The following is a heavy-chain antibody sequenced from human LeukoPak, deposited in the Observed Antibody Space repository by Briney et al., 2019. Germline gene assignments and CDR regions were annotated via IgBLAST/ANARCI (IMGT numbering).Heavy chain of an antibody. CDR3: ARDSPNAYDFWSGYLDLGYMDV. V-gene: IGHV3-21*01. CDR2: ISSSSSYI. D-gene: IGHD3-3*01. Sequence: GGSLRLSXAASGFTFRSYSMNWVRQAPGKGLEWVSSISSSSSYIYYADSVKGRFTISRDNAKNSLYLQMNGLRAEDTAVYYCARDSPNAYDFWSGYLDLGYMDVWGKGTTVTVSS. CDR1: GFTFRSYS. J-gene: IGHJ6*03.